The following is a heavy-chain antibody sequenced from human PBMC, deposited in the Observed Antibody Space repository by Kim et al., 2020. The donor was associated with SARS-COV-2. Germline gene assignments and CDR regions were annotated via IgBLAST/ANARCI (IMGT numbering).Heavy chain of an antibody. CDR2: IWYDGSNK. J-gene: IGHJ4*02. D-gene: IGHD3-16*02. Sequence: GGSLRLSCAASGFTFSSYAMHWVRQAPGKGLEWVAVIWYDGSNKYYADSVKGRFTISRDNSKNTLYLQMNSLRAEDTAVYYCAKDGGYDYVWGSYRSYYFDYWGREPWSPSPQ. CDR3: AKDGGYDYVWGSYRSYYFDY. CDR1: GFTFSSYA. V-gene: IGHV3-33*06.